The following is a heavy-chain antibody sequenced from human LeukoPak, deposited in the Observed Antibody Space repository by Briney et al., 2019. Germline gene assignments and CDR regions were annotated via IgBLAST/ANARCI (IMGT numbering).Heavy chain of an antibody. CDR3: ACSSCGANCYSGFDY. CDR1: GFTFSSYA. Sequence: TGGSLRLSCAASGFTFSSYAMSWVRQAPGKGLEWVSAISGSGGSTYYADSVKGRFTISRDNSKNTLYLQMNSLRAEDTAVYYCACSSCGANCYSGFDYWGQGALVTVSS. CDR2: ISGSGGST. D-gene: IGHD2-21*01. V-gene: IGHV3-23*01. J-gene: IGHJ4*02.